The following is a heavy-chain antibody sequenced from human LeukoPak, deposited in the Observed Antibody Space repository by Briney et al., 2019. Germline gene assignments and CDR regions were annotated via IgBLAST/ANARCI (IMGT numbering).Heavy chain of an antibody. J-gene: IGHJ6*03. CDR3: ARRITMVRGVWDYYYMDV. V-gene: IGHV1-2*02. CDR1: GGTFSSYA. CDR2: INPNSGGT. D-gene: IGHD3-10*01. Sequence: GASVKVSCKASGGTFSSYAISWVRQAPGQGLEWMGWINPNSGGTNYAQKFQGRVTMTRDTSISTAYMELSRLRSDDTAVYYCARRITMVRGVWDYYYMDVWGKGTTVTVSS.